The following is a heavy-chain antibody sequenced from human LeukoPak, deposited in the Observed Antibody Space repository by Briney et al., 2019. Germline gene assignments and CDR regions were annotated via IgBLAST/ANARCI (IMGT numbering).Heavy chain of an antibody. CDR2: ISSSGSYI. CDR3: AKARALSSIAARVADY. CDR1: GFAVSAAY. D-gene: IGHD6-6*01. V-gene: IGHV3-21*04. J-gene: IGHJ4*02. Sequence: GGSLRLSCEASGFAVSAAYMSWVRQAPGKGLEWVSSISSSGSYIYYADSVKGRFTISRDNSKNTLYLQMNSLRAEDTAVYYCAKARALSSIAARVADYWGQGTLVTVSS.